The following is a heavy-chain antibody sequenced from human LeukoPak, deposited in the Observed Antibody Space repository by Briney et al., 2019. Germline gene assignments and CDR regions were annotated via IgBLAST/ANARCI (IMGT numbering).Heavy chain of an antibody. J-gene: IGHJ6*03. Sequence: GSSVKVSCKASGGTFSSYAISWVRQAPGQALEWMGGIIPIFGTANYAQKFQGRVTITTDESTSTAYMELSSLRSEYTAVYYCARGPTVRYYYYYMDVWGKGTTVTVSS. CDR2: IIPIFGTA. CDR3: ARGPTVRYYYYYMDV. D-gene: IGHD4-17*01. V-gene: IGHV1-69*05. CDR1: GGTFSSYA.